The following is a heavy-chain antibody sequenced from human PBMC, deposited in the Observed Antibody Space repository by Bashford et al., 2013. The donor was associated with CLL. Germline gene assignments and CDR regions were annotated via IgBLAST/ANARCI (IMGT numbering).Heavy chain of an antibody. Sequence: GESLKISCKGSGYSFTSYWIGWVRQMPGKGLEWMGIIYPGDSDTRYSPSFQGQVTISADKSISTAYLQWSSLKASDTAMYYCARRIPSIAVAGNWMEDYYYYGMDVWGRRTDGRPSP. CDR3: ARRIPSIAVAGNWMEDYYYYGMDV. CDR2: IYPGDSDT. J-gene: IGHJ6*02. D-gene: IGHD6-19*01. CDR1: GYSFTSYW. V-gene: IGHV5-51*01.